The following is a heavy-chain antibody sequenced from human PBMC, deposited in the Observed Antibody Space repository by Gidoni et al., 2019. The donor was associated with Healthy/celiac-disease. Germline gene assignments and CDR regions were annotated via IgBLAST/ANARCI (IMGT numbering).Heavy chain of an antibody. CDR2: IYYSGST. Sequence: QVQLQESGPGLVKPSETLSLTCTVSGGSISSYYWSWIRQPPGKGLEWIGYIYYSGSTNYNPSLKSRVTISVDTSKNQFSLKLSSVTAADTAVYYCARHLRSSGYYGGDAFDIWGQGTMVTVSS. J-gene: IGHJ3*02. V-gene: IGHV4-59*08. D-gene: IGHD3-22*01. CDR1: GGSISSYY. CDR3: ARHLRSSGYYGGDAFDI.